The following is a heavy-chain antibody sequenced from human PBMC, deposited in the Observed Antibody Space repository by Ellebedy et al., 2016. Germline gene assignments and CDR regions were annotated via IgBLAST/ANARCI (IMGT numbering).Heavy chain of an antibody. V-gene: IGHV3-73*01. CDR3: TICTN. J-gene: IGHJ4*02. CDR2: IRKKAGNYAT. CDR1: GFIFSDSD. D-gene: IGHD2-8*01. Sequence: GGSLRLXXAASGFIFSDSDMHWVRQASGKGLEWVGRIRKKAGNYATVYAASVKGRFTISRDDSTNTAFLQMNTLKTEDTAMYYCTICTNWGQGALVTVAS.